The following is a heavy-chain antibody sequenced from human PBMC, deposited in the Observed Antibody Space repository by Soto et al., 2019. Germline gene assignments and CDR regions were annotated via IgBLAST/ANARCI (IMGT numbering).Heavy chain of an antibody. D-gene: IGHD6-13*01. Sequence: GGSLRLSXAASGFTFSSYEMNWVRQAPGKGLEWVSYISSSGSTIYYADSVKGRFTISRDNAKNSLYLQMNSLRAEDTAVYYCARESGIAAAGPDYWGQGTLVTVSS. CDR3: ARESGIAAAGPDY. CDR2: ISSSGSTI. J-gene: IGHJ4*02. V-gene: IGHV3-48*03. CDR1: GFTFSSYE.